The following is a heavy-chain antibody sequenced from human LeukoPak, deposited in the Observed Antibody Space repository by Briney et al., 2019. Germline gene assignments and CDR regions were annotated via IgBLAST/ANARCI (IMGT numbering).Heavy chain of an antibody. CDR2: ISGSGGDT. CDR1: GITLSNYA. D-gene: IGHD6-13*01. CDR3: AKVLAEQQRVRVWYFDY. J-gene: IGHJ4*02. V-gene: IGHV3-23*01. Sequence: GGSLRLSCAASGITLSNYAMTWVRQAPGKGLEWVSAISGSGGDTYDADSVKGRFTISRANSKNTLYLQMNSLRAEDPAVYYCAKVLAEQQRVRVWYFDYWGQGTLVTVSS.